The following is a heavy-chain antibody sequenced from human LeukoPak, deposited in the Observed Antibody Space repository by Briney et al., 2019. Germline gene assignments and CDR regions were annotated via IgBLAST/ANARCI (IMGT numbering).Heavy chain of an antibody. V-gene: IGHV3-53*01. Sequence: GGSLRLSCAASEFSVGSNYMTWVRQAPGKGLEWVSVIYSGGSTYYADSVKGRFTISRDNSKNTLYLQMNSLRAEDTAVYYCARSIYSYGSLYFDYWGQGTLVTVSS. CDR1: EFSVGSNY. J-gene: IGHJ4*02. D-gene: IGHD5-18*01. CDR2: IYSGGST. CDR3: ARSIYSYGSLYFDY.